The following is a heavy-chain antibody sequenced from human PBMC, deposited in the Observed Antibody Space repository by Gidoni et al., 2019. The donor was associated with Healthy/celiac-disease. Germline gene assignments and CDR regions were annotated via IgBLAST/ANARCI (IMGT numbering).Heavy chain of an antibody. Sequence: GRSLRLSCAASGFTFSSYGMHWVRQAPGKGLEWVAVISYAGSTKYYADSVKGRFTISRDNSKNTLYLQMNSLRVEDTAVYYCAKDRGGSSWYPDYYYGMDVWGQGTTVTVSS. CDR2: ISYAGSTK. CDR3: AKDRGGSSWYPDYYYGMDV. J-gene: IGHJ6*02. D-gene: IGHD6-13*01. V-gene: IGHV3-30*18. CDR1: GFTFSSYG.